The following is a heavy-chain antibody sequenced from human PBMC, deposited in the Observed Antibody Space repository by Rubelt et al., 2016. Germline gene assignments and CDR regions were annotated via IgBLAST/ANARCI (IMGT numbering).Heavy chain of an antibody. CDR3: ARGAEMATIPYVDY. Sequence: QVQLQQWGAGLLKPSETLSLTCAVYGGSFSGYYWSWIRQPPGKGLEWIGEINHSGSTNYNPSRKSRVPISVDTSKNQFSLKLSSVTAADTAVYYCARGAEMATIPYVDYWGQGTLVTVSS. CDR1: GGSFSGYY. V-gene: IGHV4-34*01. J-gene: IGHJ4*02. D-gene: IGHD5-24*01. CDR2: INHSGST.